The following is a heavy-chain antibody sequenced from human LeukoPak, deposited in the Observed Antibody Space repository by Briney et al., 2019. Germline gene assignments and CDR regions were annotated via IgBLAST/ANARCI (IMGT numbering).Heavy chain of an antibody. Sequence: GGSLRLSCAASGFDFSTYAINWVRQAPGKGLEWVLSISTMSNYIFYGDSVKGRSTISRDNAKNSVYLQMNSLRPEDTAVYYCSRDRLGGLDLWGQGTLVTVSS. J-gene: IGHJ5*02. CDR2: ISTMSNYI. D-gene: IGHD5-12*01. CDR3: SRDRLGGLDL. V-gene: IGHV3-21*01. CDR1: GFDFSTYA.